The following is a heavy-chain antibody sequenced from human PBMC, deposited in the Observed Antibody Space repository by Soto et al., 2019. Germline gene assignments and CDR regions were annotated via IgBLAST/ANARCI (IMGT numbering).Heavy chain of an antibody. V-gene: IGHV1-3*01. CDR3: ARGKGMEENYYYYGMDV. D-gene: IGHD1-1*01. CDR1: GYTFSTYA. J-gene: IGHJ6*02. Sequence: ASVKVSCKASGYTFSTYALHWVRQAPGQGLEWMGWTNGGNGHTRYSQKFKDRVTISRDTPASTAYMELSGLRSEDTAVYYCARGKGMEENYYYYGMDVWGQGXTVTVYS. CDR2: TNGGNGHT.